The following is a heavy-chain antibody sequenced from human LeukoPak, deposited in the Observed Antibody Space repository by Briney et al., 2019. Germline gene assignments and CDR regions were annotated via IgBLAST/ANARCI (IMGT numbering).Heavy chain of an antibody. D-gene: IGHD5-12*01. V-gene: IGHV4-38-2*02. J-gene: IGHJ4*02. CDR2: IYHSGST. Sequence: SETLSLTCTVSGYSISSGYYWGWIRQPPGKGLEWIGSIYHSGSTYYNPSLKSRVTISVDTSKNQFSLKLSSVTAADTAVYYCARAGDSGYEEKFDYWGQGTLVTVSS. CDR1: GYSISSGYY. CDR3: ARAGDSGYEEKFDY.